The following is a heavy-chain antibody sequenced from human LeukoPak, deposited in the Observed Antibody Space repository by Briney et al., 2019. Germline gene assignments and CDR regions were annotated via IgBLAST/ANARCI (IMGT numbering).Heavy chain of an antibody. Sequence: SETLSLTCAVYGGSFSGYYWSWIRQPPGKGLEWIGYIYYSGSTYYNPSLKSRVTISVDTSKNQFSLKLSSVTAADTAVYYCARAGYGEGEYLDYWGQGTLVTVSS. CDR1: GGSFSGYY. D-gene: IGHD4-17*01. J-gene: IGHJ4*02. CDR3: ARAGYGEGEYLDY. V-gene: IGHV4-34*09. CDR2: IYYSGST.